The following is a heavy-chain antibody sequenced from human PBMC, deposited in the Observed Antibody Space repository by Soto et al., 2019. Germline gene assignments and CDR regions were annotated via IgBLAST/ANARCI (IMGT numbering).Heavy chain of an antibody. CDR2: IKSKTDGGTT. V-gene: IGHV3-15*01. CDR1: GFTFSNAW. D-gene: IGHD5-12*01. Sequence: EVQLVESGGGLVKPGGSLSLSCAASGFTFSNAWMSWVRQAPGKGLEWVGRIKSKTDGGTTDYAAPVKGRFTISREDSHNTLYLQMNSLKTEDTAVYYCTTVAHEIGYSGYDSAYYYGMDVWGQGTTVTVSS. CDR3: TTVAHEIGYSGYDSAYYYGMDV. J-gene: IGHJ6*02.